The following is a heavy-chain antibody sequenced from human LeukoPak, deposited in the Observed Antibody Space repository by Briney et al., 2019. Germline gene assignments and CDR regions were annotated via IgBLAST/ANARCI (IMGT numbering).Heavy chain of an antibody. CDR1: GFTFSNYW. V-gene: IGHV3-7*01. CDR2: IKQDGSEK. CDR3: TREMTSGSIY. J-gene: IGHJ4*02. Sequence: GGSLRLSCAASGFTFSNYWMSWVRQAPGKGLEWVANIKQDGSEKYYVDSVKGRFTISRDNAKNSLFLQMTSLRAEDTAVYYCTREMTSGSIYWGQGTLVTVSS. D-gene: IGHD2-15*01.